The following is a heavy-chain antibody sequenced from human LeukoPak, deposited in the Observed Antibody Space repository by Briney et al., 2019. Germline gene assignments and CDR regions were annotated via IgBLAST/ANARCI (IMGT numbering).Heavy chain of an antibody. J-gene: IGHJ4*02. V-gene: IGHV3-53*04. Sequence: ETLSLTCTVSGDSITSSAFYWGWIRQAPGKGLEWVSVIYSGGSTYYPDSVKGRFTISRHNSKDTLYLQMNSLRPEDTAVYYCTRGQVNPFDYWGQGTLVTVSS. D-gene: IGHD2-21*01. CDR3: TRGQVNPFDY. CDR2: IYSGGST. CDR1: GDSITSSAFY.